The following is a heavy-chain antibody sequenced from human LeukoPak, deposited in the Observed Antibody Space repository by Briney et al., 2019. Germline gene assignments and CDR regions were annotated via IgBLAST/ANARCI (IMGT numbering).Heavy chain of an antibody. Sequence: GASVKVSCKASGCTFTGYYLHWVRQAPGQGLEWMGWINPNSGATNYAQNFQGRVTMTRDTSISTAYMELSRLRSDDTAVYYCATASSWSRPPDYWGQGTLVTVSS. CDR2: INPNSGAT. CDR1: GCTFTGYY. J-gene: IGHJ4*02. V-gene: IGHV1-2*02. D-gene: IGHD6-13*01. CDR3: ATASSWSRPPDY.